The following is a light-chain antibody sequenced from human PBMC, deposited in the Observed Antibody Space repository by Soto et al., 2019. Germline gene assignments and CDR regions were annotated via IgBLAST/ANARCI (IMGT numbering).Light chain of an antibody. CDR2: DAS. Sequence: EIVLTQSPGTLSLSPGERATLSCRASQSVSSYLAWYQQKPGQAPRLLIYDASNRATGIPARFSGSGSGTDFTLTISRLEPEDFAVYYCQQYNDRPPITFGQGTRLEIK. CDR3: QQYNDRPPIT. CDR1: QSVSSY. J-gene: IGKJ5*01. V-gene: IGKV3-11*01.